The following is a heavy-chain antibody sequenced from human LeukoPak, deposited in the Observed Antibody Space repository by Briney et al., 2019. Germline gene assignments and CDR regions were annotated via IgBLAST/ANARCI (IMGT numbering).Heavy chain of an antibody. CDR1: GYSFTSNY. J-gene: IGHJ4*02. D-gene: IGHD3-22*01. CDR2: IYPSGGST. V-gene: IGHV1-46*01. Sequence: GASVKVSCKASGYSFTSNYIHWVRQAPGQGLEWMGMIYPSGGSTSYAQKFQGRVTMTRDTSTSTVYMELSSLRSEDTAVYYCARVPNYYDSSGYLHFDYWGQGTLVTVSS. CDR3: ARVPNYYDSSGYLHFDY.